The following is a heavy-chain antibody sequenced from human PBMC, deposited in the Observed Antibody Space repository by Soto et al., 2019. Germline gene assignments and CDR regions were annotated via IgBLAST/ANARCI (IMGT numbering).Heavy chain of an antibody. CDR3: ARGLLVCFGELSRRGGYYYYMDV. CDR1: GGSFSGYY. CDR2: INDSGST. Sequence: QVQLQQWGAGLLKPSETLSLTCAVYGGSFSGYYWSWIRQTPGKGLEWIGEINDSGSTNHNTSLTRRVTISVDTPKNQFSLKLSSVTAADTAVYFCARGLLVCFGELSRRGGYYYYMDVWGKGTTVTVSS. D-gene: IGHD3-10*01. V-gene: IGHV4-34*01. J-gene: IGHJ6*03.